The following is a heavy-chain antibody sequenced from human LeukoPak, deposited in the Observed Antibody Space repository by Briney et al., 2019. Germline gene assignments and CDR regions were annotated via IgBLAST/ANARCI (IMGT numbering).Heavy chain of an antibody. J-gene: IGHJ4*02. D-gene: IGHD3-22*01. Sequence: GASVKVSCKASGYTFTSYAMHWVRQAPGQRLEWMGWINAGNSNTKYSQKFQGRVTITRDTSAGTAYMELSSLRSEDTAMYYCAMRKPYDSSGPFDYWGQGTLVTVSS. CDR2: INAGNSNT. V-gene: IGHV1-3*01. CDR3: AMRKPYDSSGPFDY. CDR1: GYTFTSYA.